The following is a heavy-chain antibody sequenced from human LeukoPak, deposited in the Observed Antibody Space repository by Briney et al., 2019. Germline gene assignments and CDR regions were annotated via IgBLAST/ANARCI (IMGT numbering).Heavy chain of an antibody. CDR2: IYYSGST. CDR1: GGSISSYY. V-gene: IGHV4-59*01. CDR3: ARDRYSGYDYYYYYYGMDV. Sequence: NPSETLSLTCTVSGGSISSYYWSWIRQPPGKGLEWIGYIYYSGSTNYNPSLQSRVTISVDPSKNQFSLKLSSVTAADTAVYYCARDRYSGYDYYYYYYGMDVWGQGTTVTVSS. D-gene: IGHD5-12*01. J-gene: IGHJ6*02.